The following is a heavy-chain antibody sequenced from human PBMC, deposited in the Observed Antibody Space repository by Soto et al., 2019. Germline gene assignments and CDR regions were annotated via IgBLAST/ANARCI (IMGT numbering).Heavy chain of an antibody. J-gene: IGHJ6*03. V-gene: IGHV3-23*01. Sequence: GGSLRLSCAASGFTFSSYAMSWVRQAPGKGLEWVSAISGSGGSTYYADSVKGRFTISRDNSKNTLYLQMNSLRAEDTAVYYCAKDPSNYYYYYYYMDVWGKGTTVTVS. CDR3: AKDPSNYYYYYYYMDV. CDR2: ISGSGGST. CDR1: GFTFSSYA. D-gene: IGHD4-4*01.